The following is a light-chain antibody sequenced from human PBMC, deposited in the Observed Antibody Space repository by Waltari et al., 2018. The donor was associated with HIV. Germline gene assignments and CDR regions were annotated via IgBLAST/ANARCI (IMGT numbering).Light chain of an antibody. CDR2: WAS. Sequence: DIVMTQSPDSLAVSLGGRTTINCKSSQNLFYSSNNKNYLAWYQHKPGQPPKLLFYWASTRESGVPYRFSGSGSGTNFTLTISSLQADDVAVYFCQQYYSTPPTFGQGTKLEI. J-gene: IGKJ2*01. CDR1: QNLFYSSNNKNY. V-gene: IGKV4-1*01. CDR3: QQYYSTPPT.